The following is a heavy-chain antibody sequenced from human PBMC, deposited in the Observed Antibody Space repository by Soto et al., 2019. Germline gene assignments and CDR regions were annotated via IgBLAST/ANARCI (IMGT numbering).Heavy chain of an antibody. CDR1: GFTFSSYW. CDR3: AREPRGYSYGPARYFQH. D-gene: IGHD5-18*01. Sequence: PGGSLRLSCAASGFTFSSYWMSWVRQAPGKGLEWVANIKQDGSEKYYVNSVKGRFTISRDNAKNSLYLQMNSLRAEDTAVYYCAREPRGYSYGPARYFQHWGQGTLVTVSS. V-gene: IGHV3-7*03. J-gene: IGHJ1*01. CDR2: IKQDGSEK.